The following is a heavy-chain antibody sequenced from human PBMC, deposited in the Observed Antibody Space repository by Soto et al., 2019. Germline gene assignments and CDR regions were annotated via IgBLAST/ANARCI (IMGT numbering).Heavy chain of an antibody. D-gene: IGHD6-13*01. J-gene: IGHJ6*02. Sequence: VQLVESGGGVVQPGRSLRLSCAASGFTFSSYGMHWVRQAPGKGLEWVAVIWYDGSNKYYADSVKGRFTISRDNSKNTLYLQMNSLRAEDTAVYYCARDRTSSWEGSYYYYYGMDVWGQGTTVTVSS. V-gene: IGHV3-33*01. CDR3: ARDRTSSWEGSYYYYYGMDV. CDR1: GFTFSSYG. CDR2: IWYDGSNK.